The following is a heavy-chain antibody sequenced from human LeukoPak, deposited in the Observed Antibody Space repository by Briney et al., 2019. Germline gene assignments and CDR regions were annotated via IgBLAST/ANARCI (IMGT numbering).Heavy chain of an antibody. D-gene: IGHD4-17*01. CDR3: ARERIDYGDRRGFDY. Sequence: ASVKVSCKASGYTFTSYYTHWVRQAPGQGLEWMGIINPSGGSTSYAQKFQGRVTMTRDTSTSTVYMELSSLRSEDTAVYYCARERIDYGDRRGFDYWGQGTLVTVSS. CDR1: GYTFTSYY. J-gene: IGHJ4*02. V-gene: IGHV1-46*01. CDR2: INPSGGST.